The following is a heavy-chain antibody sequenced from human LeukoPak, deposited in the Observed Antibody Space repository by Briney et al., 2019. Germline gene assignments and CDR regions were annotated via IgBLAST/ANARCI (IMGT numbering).Heavy chain of an antibody. CDR2: ITQDGREK. Sequence: SLSPSWPVYKLSSGSSQMRWVRQGQGPGRVWVAKITQDGREKYYRVTMKGRFIISRDNGKNSLYLQMNSLRVEDTAVYYCARDWRQDNAFDLWGQGTMVTVSS. D-gene: IGHD2-15*01. CDR1: KLSSGSSQ. CDR3: ARDWRQDNAFDL. J-gene: IGHJ3*01. V-gene: IGHV3-7*01.